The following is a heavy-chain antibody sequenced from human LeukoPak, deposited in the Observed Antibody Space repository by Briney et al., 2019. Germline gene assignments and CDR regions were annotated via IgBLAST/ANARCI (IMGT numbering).Heavy chain of an antibody. Sequence: SETLSLTCTVSGGSISSVDYYWSWIRQPPGKGLEWIGYIYYSGSTYYNPSLRSRLTISVDTSKNQFSLKLSSVTAADTAVYYCAREYGDDNWFDPWGQGTLVTVSS. D-gene: IGHD2-21*02. CDR1: GGSISSVDYY. CDR2: IYYSGST. V-gene: IGHV4-30-4*01. J-gene: IGHJ5*02. CDR3: AREYGDDNWFDP.